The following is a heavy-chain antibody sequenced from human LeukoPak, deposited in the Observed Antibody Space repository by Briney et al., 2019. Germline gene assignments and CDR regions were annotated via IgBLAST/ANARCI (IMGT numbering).Heavy chain of an antibody. Sequence: GGYLRFYCAASGFTFSSYAMSRVRQAPGQELEWFSTIYSSGGSTSYADSVKGRFTIARDNSKNTLYLQMNSLRAEDTAVYYCAKDREVAATLYAEYFQHWCQGTLVTVSS. V-gene: IGHV3-23*01. J-gene: IGHJ1*01. CDR1: GFTFSSYA. CDR3: AKDREVAATLYAEYFQH. CDR2: IYSSGGST. D-gene: IGHD2-15*01.